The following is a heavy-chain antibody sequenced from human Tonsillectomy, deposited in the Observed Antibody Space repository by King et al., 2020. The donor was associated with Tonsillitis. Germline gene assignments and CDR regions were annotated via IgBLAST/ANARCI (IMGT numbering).Heavy chain of an antibody. D-gene: IGHD2-2*01. CDR3: ASGPQKYCSTTTCYETGYWFDP. CDR1: GYTFTNYD. V-gene: IGHV1-8*01. J-gene: IGHJ5*02. Sequence: QLVQSGAEVKKPGASVKVSCKASGYTFTNYDINWVRQATGQGLEWMGWMNPSSGNTGSAQKFQGRVTLTRNTSTSTAYMELSSLRSEDTAVYYCASGPQKYCSTTTCYETGYWFDPWGQGTLVTVSS. CDR2: MNPSSGNT.